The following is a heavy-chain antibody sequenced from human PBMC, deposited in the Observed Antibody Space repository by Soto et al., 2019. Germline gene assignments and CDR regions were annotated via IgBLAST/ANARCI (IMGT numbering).Heavy chain of an antibody. J-gene: IGHJ3*02. D-gene: IGHD4-17*01. CDR2: DGET. V-gene: IGHV1-24*01. CDR3: ATVLVSGMTTVTRGAFDI. Sequence: DGETIYAQKFQGRVTMTEDTSTDTAYMELSSLRSEDTAVYYCATVLVSGMTTVTRGAFDIWGQGTMVTVSS.